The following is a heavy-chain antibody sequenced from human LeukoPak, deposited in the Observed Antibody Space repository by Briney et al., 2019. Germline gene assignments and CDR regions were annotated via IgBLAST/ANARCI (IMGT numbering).Heavy chain of an antibody. J-gene: IGHJ3*02. CDR3: ARVDSSGWYHAFDI. V-gene: IGHV3-74*01. CDR2: INSDGSST. CDR1: GFTFSTYW. Sequence: PGGSLRLSCAASGFTFSTYWMHWVRQAPGKGLVWVSRINSDGSSTSYADSVKGRFTISRDNAKNTLYLQMNCLRAEDTAVYYCARVDSSGWYHAFDIWGQGTMVTVSS. D-gene: IGHD6-19*01.